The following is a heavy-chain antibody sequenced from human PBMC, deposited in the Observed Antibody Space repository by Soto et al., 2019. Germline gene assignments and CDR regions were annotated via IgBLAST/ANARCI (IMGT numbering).Heavy chain of an antibody. J-gene: IGHJ6*02. Sequence: QVQLVQSGAEVKKPGSSVKVSCKASGGTFSSYTISWVRQAPGQGLEWMGRIIPILGIANYAQKFQGRVTITADKSTSTAYMELSSLRSEDTAVYYCAVVYCGGDCYSRTGQRKYYYGMDVWGQGTTVTVSS. D-gene: IGHD2-21*02. CDR3: AVVYCGGDCYSRTGQRKYYYGMDV. V-gene: IGHV1-69*02. CDR2: IIPILGIA. CDR1: GGTFSSYT.